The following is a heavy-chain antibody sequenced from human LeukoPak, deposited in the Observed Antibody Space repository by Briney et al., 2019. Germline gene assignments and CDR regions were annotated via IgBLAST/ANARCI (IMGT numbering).Heavy chain of an antibody. CDR2: IYTSGGT. CDR1: GDSISRGSYF. CDR3: ASLRYCGGDCYPYFDY. V-gene: IGHV4-61*09. Sequence: SQTLSLTCTVSGDSISRGSYFWNWIRQPAGKGLEWIGHIYTSGGTNYNPSLKSRVTISADTSKNQFSLKLSSVTAADTAVYYCASLRYCGGDCYPYFDYWGQGTLVTVSS. J-gene: IGHJ4*02. D-gene: IGHD2-21*01.